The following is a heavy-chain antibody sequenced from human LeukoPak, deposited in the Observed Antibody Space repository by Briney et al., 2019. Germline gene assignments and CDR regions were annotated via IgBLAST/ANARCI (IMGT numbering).Heavy chain of an antibody. CDR3: ARDGGSFGGGSWVSNWFNP. D-gene: IGHD2-15*01. Sequence: GGSLRLSCAASGFTFSSYAMHWVRQAPGKELECVAVISYDGSNKYYADSVKGRFTISRDNSKNTLYLQMNSLRAEDTAVYYCARDGGSFGGGSWVSNWFNPWGQGTLVTVSS. J-gene: IGHJ5*02. CDR1: GFTFSSYA. CDR2: ISYDGSNK. V-gene: IGHV3-30-3*01.